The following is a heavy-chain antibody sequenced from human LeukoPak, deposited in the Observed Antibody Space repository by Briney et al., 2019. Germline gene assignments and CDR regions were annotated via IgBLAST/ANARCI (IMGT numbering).Heavy chain of an antibody. Sequence: SVKVSCKASGGTFSSYAISWVRQAPGQGPEWMGRIIPIFGTANYAQKFQGRVTITTDESTSTAYMELSSLRSEDTAVYYCARASSWTNYYYYYMDVWGKGTTVTVSS. CDR3: ARASSWTNYYYYYMDV. V-gene: IGHV1-69*05. CDR2: IIPIFGTA. CDR1: GGTFSSYA. D-gene: IGHD6-13*01. J-gene: IGHJ6*03.